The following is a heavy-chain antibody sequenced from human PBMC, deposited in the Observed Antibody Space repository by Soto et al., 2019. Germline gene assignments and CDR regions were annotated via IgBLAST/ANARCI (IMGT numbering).Heavy chain of an antibody. CDR2: IYYSGST. Sequence: PSETLSLTCTVAGGSISSGGDYWSWIRQHPGKGLEWIGYIYYSGSTYYNPSLKSRVTISVDTSKNQFSLKLSSVTAADTAVFYCACFKGVGGRRALLGGSAPRAQGPLVPV. V-gene: IGHV4-31*03. D-gene: IGHD3-10*01. CDR3: ACFKGVGGRRALLGGSAP. CDR1: GGSISSGGDY. J-gene: IGHJ5*02.